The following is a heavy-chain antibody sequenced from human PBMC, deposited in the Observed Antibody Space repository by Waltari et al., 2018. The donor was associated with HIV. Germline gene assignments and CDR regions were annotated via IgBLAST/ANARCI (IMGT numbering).Heavy chain of an antibody. V-gene: IGHV1-69*06. J-gene: IGHJ6*02. D-gene: IGHD3-10*01. CDR2: IIPIFGTA. Sequence: QVQLVQSGAEVKKPGSSVKVSCKASGGTFSSYAISWVRTAPGHGLGWMGGIIPIFGTANYAQKFQGRVTITADKSTSTAYMELSSLRSEDTAVYYCARGARLYGSGIVQDYYGMDVWGQGTTVTVSS. CDR1: GGTFSSYA. CDR3: ARGARLYGSGIVQDYYGMDV.